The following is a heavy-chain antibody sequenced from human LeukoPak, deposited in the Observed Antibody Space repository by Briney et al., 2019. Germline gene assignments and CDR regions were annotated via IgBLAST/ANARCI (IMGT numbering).Heavy chain of an antibody. Sequence: SVKVSCKASGGTFSSYAISWVRQTPGQGLEWMGGIIPIFGTANYAQKFQGRVTITADESTSTAYMELSSLRSEDTAVYYCASLPEAYCGGDCYSSHWGQGTLVTVSS. V-gene: IGHV1-69*13. D-gene: IGHD2-21*02. CDR2: IIPIFGTA. CDR3: ASLPEAYCGGDCYSSH. J-gene: IGHJ4*02. CDR1: GGTFSSYA.